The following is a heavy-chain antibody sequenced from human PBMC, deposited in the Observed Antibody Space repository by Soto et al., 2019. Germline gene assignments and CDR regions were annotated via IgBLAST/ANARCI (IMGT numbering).Heavy chain of an antibody. Sequence: QVHLQESGPGLVKPSETLSLTCAVSGASIGSGGWWSWVRQPPGKGLGWVAEIFHDGNANYSPSLKSRVTISVDKSQNQFSLNVYSVTGADTAVYYCARHEGWTGPDQWGQGTLVTVSA. CDR3: ARHEGWTGPDQ. CDR1: GASIGSGGW. D-gene: IGHD2-8*02. CDR2: IFHDGNA. J-gene: IGHJ5*02. V-gene: IGHV4-4*02.